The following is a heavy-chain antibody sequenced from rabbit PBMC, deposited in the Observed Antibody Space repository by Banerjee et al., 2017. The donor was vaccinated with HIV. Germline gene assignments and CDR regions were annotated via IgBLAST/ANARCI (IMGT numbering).Heavy chain of an antibody. CDR3: ARGVAGNIIYGMDL. J-gene: IGHJ6*01. CDR2: IDPIFGST. Sequence: QLKESGGGLVQPGGSLKLSCKASGIDFSLYYMSWVRQAPGKGLEWIGYIDPIFGSTYYATWVDGRFTISSHNAQNTLYLQLNSLTAADTATYFCARGVAGNIIYGMDLWGQGTLVTVS. D-gene: IGHD4-2*01. CDR1: GIDFSLYY. V-gene: IGHV1S7*01.